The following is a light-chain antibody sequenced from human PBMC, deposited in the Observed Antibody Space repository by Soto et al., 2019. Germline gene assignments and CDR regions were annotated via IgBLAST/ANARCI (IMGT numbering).Light chain of an antibody. CDR3: QQYGRSRWT. CDR2: GAS. V-gene: IGKV3-20*01. J-gene: IGKJ1*01. Sequence: EIVLTPSPGTLSLSPGERATLSCRASQSVSSSYLAWYQQNRGQAPRLLSYGASSRAPGIPDRFGGSGSGIDFTLTISRLEPEDFAVYYFQQYGRSRWTFGKGTKVEIQ. CDR1: QSVSSSY.